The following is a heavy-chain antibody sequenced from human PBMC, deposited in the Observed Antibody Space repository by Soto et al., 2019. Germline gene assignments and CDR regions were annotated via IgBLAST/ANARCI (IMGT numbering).Heavy chain of an antibody. D-gene: IGHD3-10*01. Sequence: GGSLRLSCAASGFTFSNAWMSWVRQAPGKGLEWVGRIKSKKDGGTKDYAAPWKGRFTISRDDSKNTLYLQMNSLKTGDTAVYYCTTGVDYGSGSRTINWFNPWGQGTLVTVSS. CDR2: IKSKKDGGTK. CDR3: TTGVDYGSGSRTINWFNP. V-gene: IGHV3-15*01. CDR1: GFTFSNAW. J-gene: IGHJ5*02.